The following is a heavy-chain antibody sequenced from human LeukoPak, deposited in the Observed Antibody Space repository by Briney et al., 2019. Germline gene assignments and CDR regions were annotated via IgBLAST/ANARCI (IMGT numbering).Heavy chain of an antibody. CDR1: GGPLSSGDYY. D-gene: IGHD3-16*01. V-gene: IGHV4-31*03. CDR2: IYYSGTT. Sequence: SETLSLTCTVSGGPLSSGDYYWSWIRQHPGKGLEWIGYIYYSGTTYYNPSLQSRVTISVDTSKNQFSLRLTSVTAADTAVYYCARKGAVKWFDPWGQGTLVTVSS. J-gene: IGHJ5*02. CDR3: ARKGAVKWFDP.